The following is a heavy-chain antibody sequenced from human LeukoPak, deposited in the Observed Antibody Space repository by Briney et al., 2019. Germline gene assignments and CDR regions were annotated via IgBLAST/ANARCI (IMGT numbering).Heavy chain of an antibody. Sequence: PGGSLRLSCAASGFTFSSYAMHWVRQAPGKGLEWVAVISYDGSNKYYADSVKGRFTISRDNSKNTLYLQMNSLRAEDTAVYYCARDLIIGGDFDYWGQGTLVTVSS. V-gene: IGHV3-30-3*01. CDR2: ISYDGSNK. D-gene: IGHD3-10*01. CDR1: GFTFSSYA. CDR3: ARDLIIGGDFDY. J-gene: IGHJ4*02.